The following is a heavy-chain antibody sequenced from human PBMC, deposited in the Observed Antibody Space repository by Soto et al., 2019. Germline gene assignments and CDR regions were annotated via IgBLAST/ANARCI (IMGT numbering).Heavy chain of an antibody. CDR2: ISGSGGST. D-gene: IGHD6-13*01. CDR1: GFTFSSYA. CDR3: ARAIDGIAAAGSPFDY. J-gene: IGHJ4*02. Sequence: EVQLLESGGGLVQPGGPLRLSCAASGFTFSSYAMSWVRQAPGKGLEWVSAISGSGGSTYYADSVKGRFTISRDNSKNTLYLQMNSLRAEDTAVYYCARAIDGIAAAGSPFDYWGQGTLVTVSS. V-gene: IGHV3-23*01.